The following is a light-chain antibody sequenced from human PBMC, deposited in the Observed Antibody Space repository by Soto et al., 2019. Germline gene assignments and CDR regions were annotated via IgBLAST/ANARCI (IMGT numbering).Light chain of an antibody. CDR1: QTVSRSY. J-gene: IGKJ1*01. V-gene: IGKV3-20*01. Sequence: EVVLTQSPGTLSLSPGERATLSGRAGQTVSRSYLAWYQQRPGQAPRLLISGTSRRATGIPDRFSGGGSGTDFTLTISRLEPEDFATYYCQQYNRDSPAFGQGTKVEIQ. CDR2: GTS. CDR3: QQYNRDSPA.